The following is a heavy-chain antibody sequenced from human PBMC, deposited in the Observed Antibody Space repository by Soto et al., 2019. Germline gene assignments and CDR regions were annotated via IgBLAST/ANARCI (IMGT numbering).Heavy chain of an antibody. CDR2: IIPIFGTA. CDR3: ARVPYDFWSGYYLDY. V-gene: IGHV1-69*13. Sequence: SVKVSCKASGGTFSSYAISWARQAPGQGLEWMGGIIPIFGTANYAQKFQGRVTITADESTSTAYMELSSLRSEDTAVYYCARVPYDFWSGYYLDYWGQGTLVTVSS. J-gene: IGHJ4*02. D-gene: IGHD3-3*01. CDR1: GGTFSSYA.